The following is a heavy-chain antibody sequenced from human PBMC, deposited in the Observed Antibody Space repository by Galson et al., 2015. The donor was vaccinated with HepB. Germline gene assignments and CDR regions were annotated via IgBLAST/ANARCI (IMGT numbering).Heavy chain of an antibody. CDR3: ARDRRTQLWGRTRHNYYYYYGMDV. D-gene: IGHD5-18*01. CDR1: GFTFSSYA. V-gene: IGHV3-30-3*01. J-gene: IGHJ6*02. CDR2: ISYDGSNK. Sequence: SLRLSCAASGFTFSSYAMHWVRQAPGKGLEWVAVISYDGSNKYYADSVKGRFTISRDNSKNTLYLQMNSLRAEDTAVYYCARDRRTQLWGRTRHNYYYYYGMDVWGQGTTVTVSS.